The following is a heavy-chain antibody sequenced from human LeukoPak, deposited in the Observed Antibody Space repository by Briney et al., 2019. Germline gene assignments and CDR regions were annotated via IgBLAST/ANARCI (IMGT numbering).Heavy chain of an antibody. Sequence: SETLSLTCTVSGGSISSSSYYWAWIRQPPGKGLEWIGSIYYSGSTYYNPSLKSRVTISVDTSKNQFSLNLSSVTAADTAVYYCARDSLLYYAFDIWGHGTMVTVSS. J-gene: IGHJ3*02. CDR3: ARDSLLYYAFDI. CDR1: GGSISSSSYY. CDR2: IYYSGST. V-gene: IGHV4-39*07. D-gene: IGHD3-10*01.